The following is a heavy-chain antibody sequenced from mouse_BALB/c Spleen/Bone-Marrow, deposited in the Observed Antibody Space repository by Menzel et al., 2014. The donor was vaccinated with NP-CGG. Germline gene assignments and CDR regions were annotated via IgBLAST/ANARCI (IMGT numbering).Heavy chain of an antibody. CDR1: GYSFXSYW. V-gene: IGHV1-5*01. CDR2: IYPGNSGT. D-gene: IGHD1-1*01. CDR3: TRSITTAVEFDY. J-gene: IGHJ2*03. Sequence: EVKLQESGTVLARPGASVKMSCKASGYSFXSYWMYWIKQRPGQGPEWIGAIYPGNSGTSYNQNFKGKAKLTAVTSASTAYMELSSLTNEDSAVYYCTRSITTAVEFDYWGQGTSLTVSS.